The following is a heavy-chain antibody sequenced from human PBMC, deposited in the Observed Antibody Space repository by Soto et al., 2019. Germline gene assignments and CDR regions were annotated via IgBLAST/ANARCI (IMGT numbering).Heavy chain of an antibody. Sequence: SETLSLTCDVYGGSFSAYYWTWIRQPPGKGLEWIGEINHSGSTNYNPSLKSRVTISLDTSKNQFSLKLTSVTAADTAVYYCAREKTYYDILTGYYWFDPWGQGTLVTAPQ. D-gene: IGHD3-9*01. CDR1: GGSFSAYY. V-gene: IGHV4-34*01. CDR3: AREKTYYDILTGYYWFDP. J-gene: IGHJ5*02. CDR2: INHSGST.